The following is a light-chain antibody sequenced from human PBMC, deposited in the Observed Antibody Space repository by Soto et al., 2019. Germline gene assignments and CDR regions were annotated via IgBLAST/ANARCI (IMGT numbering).Light chain of an antibody. CDR3: QQYNGYRWT. J-gene: IGKJ1*01. V-gene: IGKV1-5*03. CDR2: KAS. CDR1: QSISSW. Sequence: DLQMTQSPSIVSASVGDRVTITCRASQSISSWLAWYQQQPGKAPKILIYKASSLESGFPSRFSGSGSGTEFTLTISSLQPDDVATYYCQQYNGYRWTFGQGTKVEIK.